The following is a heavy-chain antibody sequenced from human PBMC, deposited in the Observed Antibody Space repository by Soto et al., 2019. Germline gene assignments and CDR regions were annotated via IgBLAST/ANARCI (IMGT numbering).Heavy chain of an antibody. Sequence: HSGGSLRLSCAASGFTFSSYAMSWVRQAPGKGLEWVSAISGSGGSTYYADSVKGRFTISRDNSKNTLYLQMNSLRAEDTAVYYCAPTSPLLKVTILDYWGQGTLVTVSS. J-gene: IGHJ4*02. D-gene: IGHD4-4*01. V-gene: IGHV3-23*01. CDR3: APTSPLLKVTILDY. CDR2: ISGSGGST. CDR1: GFTFSSYA.